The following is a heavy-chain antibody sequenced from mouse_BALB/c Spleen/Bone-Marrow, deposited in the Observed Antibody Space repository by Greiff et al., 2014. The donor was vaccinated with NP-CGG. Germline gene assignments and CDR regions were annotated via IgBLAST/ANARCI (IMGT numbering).Heavy chain of an antibody. J-gene: IGHJ3*01. CDR3: AHDAPFAY. CDR1: GFNIKDTY. CDR2: IDPANGNT. D-gene: IGHD2-3*01. V-gene: IGHV14-3*02. Sequence: EVKLQESGAELVKPGASVKLSCTTSGFNIKDTYIHWVKQRPEQGLEWIGRIDPANGNTIYDPEFQGKATITADTSSNTAYLHLSSLTSEDTAVYSCAHDAPFAYWGQGTLVTVSA.